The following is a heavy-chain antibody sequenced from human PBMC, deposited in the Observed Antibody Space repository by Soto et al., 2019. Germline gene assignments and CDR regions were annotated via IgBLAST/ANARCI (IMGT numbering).Heavy chain of an antibody. CDR2: IWYDGSNK. V-gene: IGHV3-33*01. CDR3: ATLLEGSIAARHVDY. CDR1: GFTFSSYG. Sequence: GGSLRLSCAASGFTFSSYGMHWVRQAPGKGLEWVAVIWYDGSNKYYADSVKGRFTISRDNSKNTLYLQMNSLRAEDTAVYYCATLLEGSIAARHVDYWGQGTLVTVSS. J-gene: IGHJ4*02. D-gene: IGHD6-6*01.